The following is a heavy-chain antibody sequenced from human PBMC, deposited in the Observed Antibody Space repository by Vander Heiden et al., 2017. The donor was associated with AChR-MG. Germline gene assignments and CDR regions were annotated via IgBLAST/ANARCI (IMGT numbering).Heavy chain of an antibody. D-gene: IGHD3-10*01. CDR1: GYTFTGYY. J-gene: IGHJ4*02. CDR3: ARESKTPWFRELFGY. Sequence: QVQLVQSGAEVKKPGASVKVSCKASGYTFTGYYMHWVRQAPGQGLEWMGRINPNSGGTNYAQKLQGRVTMTRDTSISTAYMELSRLRSDDTAVYYCARESKTPWFRELFGYWGQGTLVTVSS. CDR2: INPNSGGT. V-gene: IGHV1-2*06.